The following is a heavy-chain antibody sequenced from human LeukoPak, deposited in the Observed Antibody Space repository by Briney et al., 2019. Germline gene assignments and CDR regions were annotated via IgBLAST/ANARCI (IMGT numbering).Heavy chain of an antibody. CDR1: GGSISSSSYY. V-gene: IGHV4-39*01. CDR2: IYYSGST. Sequence: SETLSLNCTVSGGSISSSSYYWGWIRQPPGKGLEWIGSIYYSGSTYYNPSLKSRVTISVDTSKNQFSLKLSSVTAADTAVYYCASRYSSGWYDFDYWGQGTLVTVSS. D-gene: IGHD6-19*01. CDR3: ASRYSSGWYDFDY. J-gene: IGHJ4*02.